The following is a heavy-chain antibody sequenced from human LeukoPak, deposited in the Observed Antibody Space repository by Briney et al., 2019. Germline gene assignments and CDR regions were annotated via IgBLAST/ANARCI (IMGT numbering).Heavy chain of an antibody. Sequence: GSLRLSSSASGFTFNSYAMSWVRQAPGKGLGWVSAISGSGGSTYYADSVKGRFTISRDNSKNTLYLQMNSLRAEDTAVYYCAKDHEVERDNPWGQGTLVTVSS. CDR2: ISGSGGST. D-gene: IGHD1-1*01. CDR1: GFTFNSYA. V-gene: IGHV3-23*01. CDR3: AKDHEVERDNP. J-gene: IGHJ5*02.